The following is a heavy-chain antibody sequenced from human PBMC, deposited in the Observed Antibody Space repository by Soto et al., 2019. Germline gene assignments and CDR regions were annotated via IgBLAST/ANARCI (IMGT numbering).Heavy chain of an antibody. CDR1: GFTFSSYA. Sequence: EVQLLESGGGLVQPGGSLRLSCAASGFTFSSYAMSWVRQAPGKGLEWVSGISGSGGSTYYADSVKGRFTISRDNPKNSLYLQMNSLRVEDTAVYYCAKEGYYDNRGYEDYWGQGTLVTVSS. J-gene: IGHJ4*02. V-gene: IGHV3-23*01. CDR3: AKEGYYDNRGYEDY. CDR2: ISGSGGST. D-gene: IGHD3-22*01.